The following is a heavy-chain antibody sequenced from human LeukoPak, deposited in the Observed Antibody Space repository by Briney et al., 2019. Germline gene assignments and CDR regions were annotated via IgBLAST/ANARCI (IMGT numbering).Heavy chain of an antibody. J-gene: IGHJ4*02. CDR1: GYIFTSYW. D-gene: IGHD3-10*01. Sequence: GESLKISCEGSGYIFTSYWIAWVRQMPGKGLEWMGIIYPGDSDTRYSPSFQGQVTISADKSISTAYLQWSSLKASDTAMYYCATRHYGSGSYYFAYWGQGTLVTVSS. CDR2: IYPGDSDT. CDR3: ATRHYGSGSYYFAY. V-gene: IGHV5-51*01.